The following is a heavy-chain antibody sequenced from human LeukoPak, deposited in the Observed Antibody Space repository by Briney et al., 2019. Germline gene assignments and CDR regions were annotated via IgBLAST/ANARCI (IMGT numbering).Heavy chain of an antibody. CDR1: GLSFNNYW. Sequence: PGGSLRLSCAASGLSFNNYWIHWVRQAPGKGLMWVSRINTDGRTTRYAASVQGRFTISRDNAQNTMSLQMNSLRDDDKAVYFCSRAGASGWYAAGWFDPWGQGTLVTVSS. CDR2: INTDGRTT. V-gene: IGHV3-74*01. D-gene: IGHD6-19*01. J-gene: IGHJ5*02. CDR3: SRAGASGWYAAGWFDP.